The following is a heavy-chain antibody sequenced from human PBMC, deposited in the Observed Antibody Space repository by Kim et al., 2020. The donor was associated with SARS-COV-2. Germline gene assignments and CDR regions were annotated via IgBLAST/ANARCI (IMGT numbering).Heavy chain of an antibody. D-gene: IGHD3-3*01. CDR1: GFTFSSYW. V-gene: IGHV3-74*01. CDR3: ARGRGYDFWSGYWESYYYYMDV. J-gene: IGHJ6*03. Sequence: GGSLRLSCAASGFTFSSYWMHWVRQAPGKGLVWVSRINSDGSSTSYSDSVKGRFTISRDNAKNTLYLQMNSLRAEDTAVYYCARGRGYDFWSGYWESYYYYMDVWGKGTTVTVSS. CDR2: INSDGSST.